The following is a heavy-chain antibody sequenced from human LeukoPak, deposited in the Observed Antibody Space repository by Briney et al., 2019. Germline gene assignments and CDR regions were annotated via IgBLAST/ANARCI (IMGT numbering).Heavy chain of an antibody. Sequence: PSETLSLTCTVSGAPISSGEDYWGWIRQTPGTGLEWLGYIYYTGTKYYNPSLESRLMMSVDTSKNQFSLRLTSVSAADTAVYYCARVKDYSDYAWFDPWGQGTLVTVS. D-gene: IGHD4-11*01. CDR1: GAPISSGEDY. V-gene: IGHV4-30-4*01. J-gene: IGHJ5*02. CDR2: IYYTGTK. CDR3: ARVKDYSDYAWFDP.